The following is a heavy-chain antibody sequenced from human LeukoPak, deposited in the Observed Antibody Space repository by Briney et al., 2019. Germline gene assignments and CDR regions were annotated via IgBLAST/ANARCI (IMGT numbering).Heavy chain of an antibody. V-gene: IGHV3-33*01. CDR2: IWYDGSNK. Sequence: PGGSLRLSCAASGFTFSSYGMHWVRQAPGKGLEWVAVIWYDGSNKYYADSVKGRFTISRDNSKNTLYLQMNSLRAEDTAVYYCAREVVTAKFDYWGQGTLVTVSS. D-gene: IGHD2-21*02. CDR3: AREVVTAKFDY. J-gene: IGHJ4*02. CDR1: GFTFSSYG.